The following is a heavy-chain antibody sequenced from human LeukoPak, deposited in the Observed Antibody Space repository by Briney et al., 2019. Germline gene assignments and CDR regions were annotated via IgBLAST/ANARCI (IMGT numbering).Heavy chain of an antibody. Sequence: PSETLSLTCSVSGCSITSHYWNWIRQPAGKGLEWIGYIYDSGSTNYNPSLKSRVTIPVDTSKNQFSLKMSSVTAADTAVYYCARLGANSGSYFVSAFDIWGQGTMVIVSS. CDR1: GCSITSHY. J-gene: IGHJ3*02. CDR2: IYDSGST. D-gene: IGHD1-26*01. V-gene: IGHV4-59*11. CDR3: ARLGANSGSYFVSAFDI.